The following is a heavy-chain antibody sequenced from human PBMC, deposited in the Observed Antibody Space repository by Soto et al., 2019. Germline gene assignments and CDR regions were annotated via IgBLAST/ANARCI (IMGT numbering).Heavy chain of an antibody. CDR1: GGSITSNSYY. J-gene: IGHJ6*02. CDR3: ARSGYYGMDV. Sequence: SETLSLPCTVSGGSITSNSYYWGWIRQPPGKGLEWIGSFYYSESTYFNPSLKSRVTISVDTSKNQFSLKLSSVTAADTAVYYCARSGYYGMDVWGQGTTVTVSS. CDR2: FYYSEST. V-gene: IGHV4-39*07. D-gene: IGHD3-22*01.